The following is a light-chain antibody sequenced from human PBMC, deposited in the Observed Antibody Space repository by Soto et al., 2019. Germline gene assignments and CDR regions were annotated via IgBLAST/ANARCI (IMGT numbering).Light chain of an antibody. CDR2: EVT. CDR1: SSDGGGYNY. V-gene: IGLV2-8*01. CDR3: SSYAGSNILV. Sequence: QSALTQPPSASGSPGQSVTISCTGTSSDGGGYNYVSWYQQHPGKVPKLMIYEVTKRPSGVPDRFSASKSGNTASLTVSGLQAEDEDDDYCSSYAGSNILVFGGGTKLTVL. J-gene: IGLJ3*02.